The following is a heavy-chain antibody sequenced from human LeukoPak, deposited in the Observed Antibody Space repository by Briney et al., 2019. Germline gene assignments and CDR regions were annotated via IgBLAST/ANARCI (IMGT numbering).Heavy chain of an antibody. J-gene: IGHJ4*02. D-gene: IGHD1-26*01. V-gene: IGHV4-39*01. CDR1: GGSISSSSYY. Sequence: SETLSLTCTVSGGSISSSSYYWGWIRQPPGKGLEWFGSIYYSGSTYYNPSLKSRVTISVDTSKNQFSLKLSSVTAADTAVYYCARRSIVGATGFDYWGQGTLVTVSS. CDR2: IYYSGST. CDR3: ARRSIVGATGFDY.